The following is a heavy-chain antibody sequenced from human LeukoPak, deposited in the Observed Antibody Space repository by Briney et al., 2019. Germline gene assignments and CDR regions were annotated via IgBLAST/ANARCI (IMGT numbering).Heavy chain of an antibody. Sequence: GGSLRLSCAASGFTFSSYWMHWVRQAPGKGLVWVSRINSDGSSTSYADSVKGRFTISRDNAKNTLYQQMNSLRAEDTAVYYCARGGPWIYVFLTVYPSQKPKSFDSWGQEPLV. V-gene: IGHV3-74*01. CDR3: ARGGPWIYVFLTVYPSQKPKSFDS. CDR2: INSDGSST. D-gene: IGHD3-9*01. CDR1: GFTFSSYW. J-gene: IGHJ4*02.